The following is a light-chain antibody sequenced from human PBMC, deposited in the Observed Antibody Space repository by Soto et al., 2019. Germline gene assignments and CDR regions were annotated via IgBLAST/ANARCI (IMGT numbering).Light chain of an antibody. CDR1: QSVSSY. V-gene: IGKV3-11*01. J-gene: IGKJ5*01. CDR3: HHRGNGIT. CDR2: DAS. Sequence: ELVLTQSPATLSLSPGERATLSCRASQSVSSYLAWYQQKPGQAPRLLIYDASSRATGIPARFSGSGSGTDFTLTISSLEPEDFAVYYCHHRGNGITFGQGTRLEIK.